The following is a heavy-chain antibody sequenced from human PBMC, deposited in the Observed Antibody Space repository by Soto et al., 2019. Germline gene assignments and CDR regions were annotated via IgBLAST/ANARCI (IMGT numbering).Heavy chain of an antibody. CDR3: AHAGDYDLLTFDH. J-gene: IGHJ4*02. Sequence: GSGPTLVNPTETLTLTCDFSGFSLSTYHMGVAWIRQPPGKAPEWLALIYWDDDKRYSPSLKDRLAISKDTSSNQVVLTITNIDPGDSATYFCAHAGDYDLLTFDHWGPGTLVTVSS. CDR2: IYWDDDK. CDR1: GFSLSTYHMG. D-gene: IGHD4-17*01. V-gene: IGHV2-5*02.